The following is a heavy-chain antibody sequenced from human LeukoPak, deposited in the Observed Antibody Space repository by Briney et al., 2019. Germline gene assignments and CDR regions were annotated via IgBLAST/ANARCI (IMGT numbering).Heavy chain of an antibody. CDR2: ISTYTGKI. CDR1: GYTFTGYY. Sequence: GASVKVSCKASGYTFTGYYMHWVRQAPGQGLEWMGWISTYTGKINYAQKLQGRVTMTTDTSTSTAYMELRSLRSDDTAVYYCARVRTVAGIWGYYYYYYMDVWGKGTTVTVSS. D-gene: IGHD6-19*01. CDR3: ARVRTVAGIWGYYYYYYMDV. J-gene: IGHJ6*03. V-gene: IGHV1-18*04.